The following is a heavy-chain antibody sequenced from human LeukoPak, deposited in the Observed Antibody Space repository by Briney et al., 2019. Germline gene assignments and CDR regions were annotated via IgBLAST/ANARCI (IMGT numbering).Heavy chain of an antibody. D-gene: IGHD1-26*01. V-gene: IGHV6-1*01. CDR1: EDSVSSNSAT. J-gene: IGHJ3*02. CDR3: ARVSSPWSPRDAFDI. CDR2: TYYKPKWYN. Sequence: SQTLSLTCAISEDSVSSNSATWNWIRQSPSRGLEWLGRTYYKPKWYNDYAVSVKSRITINSDTSKNQFSLQLSSVTPDDTAVYYCARVSSPWSPRDAFDIWGQGTVVTVSS.